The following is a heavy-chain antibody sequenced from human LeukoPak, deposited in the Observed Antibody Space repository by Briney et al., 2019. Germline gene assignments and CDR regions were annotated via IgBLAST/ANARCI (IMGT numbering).Heavy chain of an antibody. CDR3: ATGTTVTTWGAFDI. CDR1: GYTFTSYG. V-gene: IGHV1-18*01. CDR2: ISAYNGNT. Sequence: ASVKVSCKASGYTFTSYGISWVRQAPGQGLEWMGWISAYNGNTNYAQKLQGRVTMTEDTSTDTAYMELSSLRSEDTAVYYCATGTTVTTWGAFDIWGQGTMVTVSS. D-gene: IGHD4-17*01. J-gene: IGHJ3*02.